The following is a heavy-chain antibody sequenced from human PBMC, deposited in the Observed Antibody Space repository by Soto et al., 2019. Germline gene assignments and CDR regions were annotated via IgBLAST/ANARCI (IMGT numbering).Heavy chain of an antibody. J-gene: IGHJ6*02. Sequence: SLRLSCAASGFTFSSYGMHWVRQAPGKGLEWVAVIWYDGSNKYYADSVKGRFTISRDNSKNTLYLQMNSLRAEDTAVYYCARCSGYYSYYYYYGMDVWGQGTTVTVS. D-gene: IGHD3-22*01. CDR2: IWYDGSNK. CDR3: ARCSGYYSYYYYYGMDV. CDR1: GFTFSSYG. V-gene: IGHV3-33*01.